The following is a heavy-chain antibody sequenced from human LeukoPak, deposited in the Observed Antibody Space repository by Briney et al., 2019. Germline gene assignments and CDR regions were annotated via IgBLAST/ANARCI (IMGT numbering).Heavy chain of an antibody. CDR1: GYSISSGYF. D-gene: IGHD5-24*01. CDR3: ARGVQGMATISSDRFDP. CDR2: IYHSGST. Sequence: PSETLSLTCTVSGYSISSGYFWGWIRQPPGKGLEWIGSIYHSGSTSYNPSLKSRLTISVDTSKNQFSLKLSSVTAADTAVYYCARGVQGMATISSDRFDPWGQGTLVTVSS. V-gene: IGHV4-38-2*02. J-gene: IGHJ5*02.